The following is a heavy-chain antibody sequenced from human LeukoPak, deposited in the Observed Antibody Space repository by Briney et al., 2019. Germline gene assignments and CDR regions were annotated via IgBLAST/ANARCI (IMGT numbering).Heavy chain of an antibody. Sequence: GGSLRLSCAASGFSLSSYTMNWVRQAPGKGLQWVSSISSSSSYIYYADSVKGRFSISRDNAKKSVHLQMISPRAEDTAVYYCAREGESYPDLDYWGQGTLVTVSS. J-gene: IGHJ4*02. CDR3: AREGESYPDLDY. CDR2: ISSSSSYI. D-gene: IGHD3-10*01. CDR1: GFSLSSYT. V-gene: IGHV3-21*01.